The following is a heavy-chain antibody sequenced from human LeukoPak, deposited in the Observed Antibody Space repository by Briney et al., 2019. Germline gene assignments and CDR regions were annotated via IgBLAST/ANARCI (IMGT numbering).Heavy chain of an antibody. CDR3: ARDTGDYVPQPFDY. Sequence: PGGSLRLSCAASGFTLSSYSMNWVRQAPGKVLEWVSYISSSSSTIYYADSVKGRFTISRDNAKNSLYLQMNSLRAEDTAVYYCARDTGDYVPQPFDYWGQGTLVTVSS. V-gene: IGHV3-48*01. CDR2: ISSSSSTI. J-gene: IGHJ4*02. CDR1: GFTLSSYS. D-gene: IGHD4-17*01.